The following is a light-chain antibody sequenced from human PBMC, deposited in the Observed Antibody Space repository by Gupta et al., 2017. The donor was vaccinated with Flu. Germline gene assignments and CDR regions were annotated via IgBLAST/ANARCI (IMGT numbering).Light chain of an antibody. CDR2: AAY. J-gene: IGKJ1*01. CDR3: QQRFSTPWT. CDR1: QSISSY. V-gene: IGKV1-39*01. Sequence: PSSLSASIGDRVTITCRASQSISSYLNWYQQKPGKAPKLLIYAAYSLQTGVPSTFSGDGSGTDFNLTISSLQPEDFATYHCQQRFSTPWTFGQGTKVGMK.